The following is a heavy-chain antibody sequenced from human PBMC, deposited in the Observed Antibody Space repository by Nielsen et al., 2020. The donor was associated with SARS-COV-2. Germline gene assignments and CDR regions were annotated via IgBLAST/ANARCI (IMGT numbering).Heavy chain of an antibody. D-gene: IGHD6-13*01. Sequence: ASVKVSCKASGYTFTSYGISWVRQAPGQGLEWMGWISAYNGNTNYAQKFQGRVTITADKSTSTAYMELSSLRSEDTAVYYCARKEAAAGTSEWFDPWGQGTLVTVSS. CDR2: ISAYNGNT. J-gene: IGHJ5*02. CDR3: ARKEAAAGTSEWFDP. V-gene: IGHV1-18*01. CDR1: GYTFTSYG.